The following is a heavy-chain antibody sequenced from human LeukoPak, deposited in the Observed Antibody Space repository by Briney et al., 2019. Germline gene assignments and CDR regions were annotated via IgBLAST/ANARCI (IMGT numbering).Heavy chain of an antibody. Sequence: SETLSLTCTVSGGSISSGGYYWSWIRQHPGKGLEWIGYIYYSGSTYYNPSLKSRVTISVDTSKNQFSLKLSSVTAADTAVYYCARGAASGWFDPWGQGTLVTVSS. V-gene: IGHV4-31*03. CDR3: ARGAASGWFDP. J-gene: IGHJ5*02. CDR1: GGSISSGGYY. CDR2: IYYSGST. D-gene: IGHD2-15*01.